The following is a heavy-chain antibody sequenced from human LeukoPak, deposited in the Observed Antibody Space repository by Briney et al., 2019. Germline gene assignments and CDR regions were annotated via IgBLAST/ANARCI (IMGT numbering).Heavy chain of an antibody. V-gene: IGHV4-31*03. D-gene: IGHD4-23*01. CDR1: GGSISRGGYY. Sequence: SQTLSLTCTVSGGSISRGGYYWSWIRQHPGKGLEWIGYIYYSGSTYYNPSLKRRVTISVDTSKNQFSLMLSSVTAADTAVYYCARDLSGYGGSNWFDPWGQGTLVTVSS. CDR2: IYYSGST. J-gene: IGHJ5*02. CDR3: ARDLSGYGGSNWFDP.